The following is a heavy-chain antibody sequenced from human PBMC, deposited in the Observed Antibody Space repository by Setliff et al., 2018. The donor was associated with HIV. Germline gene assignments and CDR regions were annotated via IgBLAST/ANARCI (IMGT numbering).Heavy chain of an antibody. CDR1: GGSISGHY. Sequence: SETLSLTCSFSGGSISGHYWSWIRQTPGKGLEWIATIYTTERISYNSSLRSRVTISVETSQNLFSLRLRSVTAADTGVYYCARPGSSSYYYAMDVWGLGTTVTVSS. CDR3: ARPGSSSYYYAMDV. J-gene: IGHJ6*02. D-gene: IGHD3-10*01. CDR2: IYTTERI. V-gene: IGHV4-59*11.